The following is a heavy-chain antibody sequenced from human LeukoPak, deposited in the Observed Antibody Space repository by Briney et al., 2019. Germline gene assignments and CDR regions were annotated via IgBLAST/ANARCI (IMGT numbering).Heavy chain of an antibody. CDR2: INHSGST. D-gene: IGHD5-24*01. CDR1: GGPFSDYY. Sequence: SKTLSLTCAVYGGPFSDYYWSWIRQPPGKGLEWIGKINHSGSTNYSPSLKSRVTISIDTSKNQFSLKLNSMTAADTAVYYCARGEGARDGYNYAGPFYFDYWGHGTLVTVSS. J-gene: IGHJ4*01. CDR3: ARGEGARDGYNYAGPFYFDY. V-gene: IGHV4-34*01.